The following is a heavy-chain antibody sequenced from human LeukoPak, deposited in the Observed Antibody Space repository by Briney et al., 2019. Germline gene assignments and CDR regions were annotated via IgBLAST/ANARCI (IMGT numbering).Heavy chain of an antibody. CDR2: ISGSGGST. CDR1: GFTFSSYA. Sequence: PGGSLRLSCAASGFTFSSYAMSWVRQAPGKGLEWVSAISGSGGSTYYADSVKGRFTISRDNSRNTLYLQMNSLRAEDTAVYYCAKDRDRIAGLIYFDYWGQGTLVTVSS. CDR3: AKDRDRIAGLIYFDY. V-gene: IGHV3-23*01. J-gene: IGHJ4*02. D-gene: IGHD6-13*01.